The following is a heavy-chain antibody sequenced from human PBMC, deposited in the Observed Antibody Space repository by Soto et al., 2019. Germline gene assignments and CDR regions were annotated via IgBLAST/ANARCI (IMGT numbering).Heavy chain of an antibody. V-gene: IGHV4-39*01. D-gene: IGHD3-16*01. CDR2: VYHNENT. Sequence: QLHLQESGPGLVRPSETLSLTCTVSGGSINDFAYYWGWIRQPPGKGLEWIGTVYHNENTYYNPSLKSRVTISVDTAKNQFSPNLRSVTAADTAIYFCARRERYYGSPGWFDPWGQGALVTVSS. J-gene: IGHJ5*02. CDR1: GGSINDFAYY. CDR3: ARRERYYGSPGWFDP.